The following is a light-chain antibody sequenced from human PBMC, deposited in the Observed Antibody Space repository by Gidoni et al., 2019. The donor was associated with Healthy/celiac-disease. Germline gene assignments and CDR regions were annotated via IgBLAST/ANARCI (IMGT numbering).Light chain of an antibody. J-gene: IGKJ1*01. V-gene: IGKV1-39*01. Sequence: IQMTQSPSSLSASVDDRVTITCRASQSISSYLNWYQQKPGKAPKVLIYAASSLQSGVPSRFRGSGSGTDFTLTISSLQPEDFATYYCQQSYSTPRTFGQGTKVEIK. CDR2: AAS. CDR3: QQSYSTPRT. CDR1: QSISSY.